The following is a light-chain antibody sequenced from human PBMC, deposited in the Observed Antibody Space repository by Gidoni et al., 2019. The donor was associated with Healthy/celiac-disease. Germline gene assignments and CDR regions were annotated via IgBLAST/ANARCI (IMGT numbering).Light chain of an antibody. CDR3: AAWDDSLSGPVV. V-gene: IGLV1-47*01. Sequence: HSVLPQPTSASGTPGQRVTISCSGSSSNIGSNYVYWYQQLPGTAPKLLIYRNNQRPSGVPDRFSGSKSGTSASLAISGLRSEDEADYYCAAWDDSLSGPVVFGGGTKLTVL. J-gene: IGLJ2*01. CDR1: SSNIGSNY. CDR2: RNN.